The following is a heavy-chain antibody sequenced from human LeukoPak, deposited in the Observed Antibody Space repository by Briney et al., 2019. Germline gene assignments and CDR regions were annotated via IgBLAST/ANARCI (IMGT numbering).Heavy chain of an antibody. CDR2: IDPSDSYT. CDR1: GYSFTSYW. J-gene: IGHJ4*02. CDR3: ARQPHLTGPPDY. V-gene: IGHV5-10-1*01. Sequence: GESLKISCKGSGYSFTSYWISWVRQMPGKGLEWMGRIDPSDSYTNYSPSFQGHVTISADKSISTAYLQWSGLKASDTAMYYCARQPHLTGPPDYWGQGTLVTVSS. D-gene: IGHD3-9*01.